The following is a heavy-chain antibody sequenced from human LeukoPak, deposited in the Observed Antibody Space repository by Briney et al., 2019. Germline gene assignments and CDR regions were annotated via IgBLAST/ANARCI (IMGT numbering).Heavy chain of an antibody. Sequence: GGSLRLSCAASGFTFSNYAMSWVRQAPGKGLEWVSGITGSGGSTYYADSVKGRFTISRDNSKNTLYLQMNSLRAEDTAVYYCAKTNGYFDSWGQGTLVTVSS. CDR1: GFTFSNYA. CDR2: ITGSGGST. J-gene: IGHJ4*02. CDR3: AKTNGYFDS. V-gene: IGHV3-23*01.